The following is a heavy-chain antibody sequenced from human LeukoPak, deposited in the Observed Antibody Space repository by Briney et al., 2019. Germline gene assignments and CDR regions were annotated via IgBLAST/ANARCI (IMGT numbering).Heavy chain of an antibody. V-gene: IGHV3-30*02. Sequence: TGGSPRLSCAASGFTFSIYGMHWVRQAPGQGLEWVALLRNDGSTKYYADSVKARFTISRDNSKNTLYLEMNSLRAEDTAVYYCARNIRGYYFDYWGQGTLVTVSS. CDR3: ARNIRGYYFDY. J-gene: IGHJ4*02. CDR1: GFTFSIYG. D-gene: IGHD3-16*01. CDR2: LRNDGSTK.